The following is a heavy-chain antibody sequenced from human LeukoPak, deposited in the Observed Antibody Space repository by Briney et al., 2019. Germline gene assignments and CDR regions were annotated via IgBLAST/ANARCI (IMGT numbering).Heavy chain of an antibody. CDR1: GYTFTSYG. CDR2: INPNSGGT. D-gene: IGHD2-2*01. CDR3: ARDGGGVVPAWGDYYYYGMDV. V-gene: IGHV1-2*02. J-gene: IGHJ6*02. Sequence: ASVKVSCKASGYTFTSYGISWVRQAPGQGLEWMGWINPNSGGTNYAQKFQGRVTMTRDTSISTAYMELSRLRSDDTAVYYCARDGGGVVPAWGDYYYYGMDVWGQGTTVTVSS.